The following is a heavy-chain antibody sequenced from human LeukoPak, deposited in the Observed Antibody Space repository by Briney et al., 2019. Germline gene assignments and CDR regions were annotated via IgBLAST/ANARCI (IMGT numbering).Heavy chain of an antibody. CDR2: IYHSGST. CDR1: GGSLTGYF. V-gene: IGHV4-30-2*01. CDR3: AGSASGIWFGESMFDY. Sequence: PSETLSLTCAVSGGSLTGYFWTWIRQAPGKGLEWIGYIYHSGSTYYNPSLKSRVTISVDRSKNQFSLKLSSVTAADTAVYYCAGSASGIWFGESMFDYWGQGTLVTVSS. D-gene: IGHD3-10*01. J-gene: IGHJ4*02.